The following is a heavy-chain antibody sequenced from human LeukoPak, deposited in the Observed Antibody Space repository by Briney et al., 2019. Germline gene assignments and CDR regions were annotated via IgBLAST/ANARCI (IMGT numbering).Heavy chain of an antibody. CDR3: AKGWVYFDY. CDR2: INSDGSTT. CDR1: GFTFSSYG. D-gene: IGHD1-26*01. J-gene: IGHJ4*02. V-gene: IGHV3-74*01. Sequence: GGSLRLSCAASGFTFSSYGMSWVRQAPGKGLVWVSRINSDGSTTSHADSVKGRFTISRDNSENTLYLQMNSLRAEDTAVYYCAKGWVYFDYWGQGTLVTVSS.